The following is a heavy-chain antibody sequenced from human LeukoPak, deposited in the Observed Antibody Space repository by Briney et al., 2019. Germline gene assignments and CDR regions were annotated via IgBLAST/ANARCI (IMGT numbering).Heavy chain of an antibody. D-gene: IGHD3-22*01. CDR2: INHSGST. CDR1: GGSFSGYY. Sequence: SETLSLTCAVYGGSFSGYYWSWIRQPPGKGLEWIGEINHSGSTNYNPSLKSRVTISVDTSKNQFSLKLSSVTAADTAVYYCARAYYYDSSPSYYFDYWGQGTLVTVSS. V-gene: IGHV4-34*01. J-gene: IGHJ4*02. CDR3: ARAYYYDSSPSYYFDY.